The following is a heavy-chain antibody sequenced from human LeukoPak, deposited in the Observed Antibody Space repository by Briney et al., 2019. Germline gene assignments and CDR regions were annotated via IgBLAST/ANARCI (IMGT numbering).Heavy chain of an antibody. CDR3: AREVRGCSEYQLLCGNWFDP. D-gene: IGHD2-2*01. V-gene: IGHV3-48*03. CDR2: ISSSGSTI. Sequence: GGSLRLSCAASGFTFSSYEMNWVRQAPGKGLEWVSYISSSGSTIYYADSVKGRFTISRDNAKNSLYLQMNSLRAEDTAVYYCAREVRGCSEYQLLCGNWFDPWGQGTLVTVSS. CDR1: GFTFSSYE. J-gene: IGHJ5*02.